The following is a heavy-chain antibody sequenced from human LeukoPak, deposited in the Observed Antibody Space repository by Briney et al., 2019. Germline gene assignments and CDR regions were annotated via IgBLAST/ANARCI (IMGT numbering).Heavy chain of an antibody. Sequence: SETLSLTCTVSGGSISSYYWSWIRQPPGKGLEWIGYIYYSGSTNYDPSLKSRVTVSVDTSKNQFSLKLSSVTAADTAVYYCARGPGGDSSGCYFGPHWYFDLWGRGTLVTVSS. CDR3: ARGPGGDSSGCYFGPHWYFDL. CDR2: IYYSGST. CDR1: GGSISSYY. J-gene: IGHJ2*01. D-gene: IGHD3-22*01. V-gene: IGHV4-59*01.